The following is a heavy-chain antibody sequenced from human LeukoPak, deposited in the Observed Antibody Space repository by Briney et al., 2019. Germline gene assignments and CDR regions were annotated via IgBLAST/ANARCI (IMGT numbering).Heavy chain of an antibody. D-gene: IGHD6-19*01. J-gene: IGHJ3*01. CDR2: IGGSGDST. V-gene: IGHV3-23*01. CDR3: AKDSISVAGIGAFDV. Sequence: GGSLRLSCVASGFTFNSYAMTWVRQAPGKGLEGVSTIGGSGDSTYSADSVKGRFTISRDNSKDTLFLQMDSLRAHDTAVYYCAKDSISVAGIGAFDVWGQGTMVTVSS. CDR1: GFTFNSYA.